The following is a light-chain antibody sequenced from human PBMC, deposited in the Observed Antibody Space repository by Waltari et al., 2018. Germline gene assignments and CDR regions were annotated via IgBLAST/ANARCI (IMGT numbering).Light chain of an antibody. CDR2: GAF. Sequence: EIVLTQFPGTLSLSPGERATLSCRAAQTVRSKYLAWYQQKPGQAPRLLIYGAFGRATGIPDRFSGSGSGTDFTLTISRLEPEDSAVYYCQQYGSSPTFGQGTRLEI. CDR3: QQYGSSPT. CDR1: QTVRSKY. J-gene: IGKJ5*01. V-gene: IGKV3-20*01.